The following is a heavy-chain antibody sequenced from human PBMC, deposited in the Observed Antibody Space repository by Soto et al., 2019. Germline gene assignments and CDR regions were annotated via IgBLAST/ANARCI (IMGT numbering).Heavy chain of an antibody. V-gene: IGHV3-30*18. Sequence: QVQLVESGGGVVQPGRSPRLSCAASGFTFSSYGMHWVRQAPGRGLEWVAVISYDGSNNYYADSVKGRFTISRDNSKNTLYLQMNSLRAEDTAVYYCAKEARTPAAIGEYYHYYGMDVWGQGTTVTVSS. CDR1: GFTFSSYG. CDR2: ISYDGSNN. CDR3: AKEARTPAAIGEYYHYYGMDV. J-gene: IGHJ6*02. D-gene: IGHD2-2*02.